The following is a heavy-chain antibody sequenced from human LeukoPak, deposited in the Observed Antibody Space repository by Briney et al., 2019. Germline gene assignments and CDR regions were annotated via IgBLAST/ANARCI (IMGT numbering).Heavy chain of an antibody. CDR3: ARDVHGDYGSGWFDP. CDR2: INPSGGST. Sequence: VASVKVSCKASGYTFTSYYMHWVRQAPGQGLEWMGIINPSGGSTSYAQKFQGRVTMTRDTSTSTVYMELSSLRSEDTAVYYCARDVHGDYGSGWFDPWGQGTLVSVSS. V-gene: IGHV1-46*01. CDR1: GYTFTSYY. D-gene: IGHD4-17*01. J-gene: IGHJ5*02.